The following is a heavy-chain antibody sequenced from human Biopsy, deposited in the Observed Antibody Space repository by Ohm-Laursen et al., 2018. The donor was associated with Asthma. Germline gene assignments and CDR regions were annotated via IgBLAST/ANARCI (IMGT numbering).Heavy chain of an antibody. V-gene: IGHV4-59*01. J-gene: IGHJ4*02. CDR2: LYNSGTT. CDR3: ARGVDRVTGLLDHFDS. Sequence: TLSLTCTVSGGSISTYYWTWIRQPPGKGLEWVAYLYNSGTTNYNPSLKSRVTISIDASKNQFSLKLTSVTAADTAVYYCARGVDRVTGLLDHFDSWGQGTLVTVSS. CDR1: GGSISTYY. D-gene: IGHD2-21*02.